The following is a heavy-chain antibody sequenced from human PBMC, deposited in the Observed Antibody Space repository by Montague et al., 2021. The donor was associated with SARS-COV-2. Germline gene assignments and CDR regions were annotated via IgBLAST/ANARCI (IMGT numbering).Heavy chain of an antibody. CDR1: GFAFGDYA. J-gene: IGHJ4*02. Sequence: SLSLSCAASGFAFGDYAMHWVRQAPGKGLEWVSGISWNSGSIGYADSVEGRFTISRDNAKNSLYLQMHSLRAEDTALYYCAKDSGSYDGFATYYFDYWGQGTLVTVSS. D-gene: IGHD1-26*01. CDR3: AKDSGSYDGFATYYFDY. V-gene: IGHV3-9*01. CDR2: ISWNSGSI.